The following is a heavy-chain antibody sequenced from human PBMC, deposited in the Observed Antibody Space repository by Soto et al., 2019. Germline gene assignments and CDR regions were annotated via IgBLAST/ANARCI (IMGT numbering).Heavy chain of an antibody. Sequence: DVRLVESGGGLVQPGGSLRLSCAASSFTFSSYWLSWVRQAPGKGLEWVATIKQDGSENYYVDSVKGRFTISRDNAKNSLYLQMSSLRADDTAVYYCARDGPFISVAAPAFQYAMDAWGQGTTVTVS. CDR1: SFTFSSYW. J-gene: IGHJ6*02. CDR2: IKQDGSEN. D-gene: IGHD6-19*01. CDR3: ARDGPFISVAAPAFQYAMDA. V-gene: IGHV3-7*03.